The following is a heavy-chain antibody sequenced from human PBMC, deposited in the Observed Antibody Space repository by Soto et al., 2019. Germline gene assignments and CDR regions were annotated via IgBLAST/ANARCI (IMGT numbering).Heavy chain of an antibody. CDR2: ISRDGTNK. CDR1: GFTFSRYA. J-gene: IGHJ4*02. CDR3: ARSRSGAVADSFDF. D-gene: IGHD3-10*01. Sequence: PGGSLRLSCAASGFTFSRYAIHWVRQAPGKGLEWVAVISRDGTNKYYVDSVKGRFTISRDNSRNTLYLQMNSLRHEDAAVYYCARSRSGAVADSFDFWGQGTL. V-gene: IGHV3-30*04.